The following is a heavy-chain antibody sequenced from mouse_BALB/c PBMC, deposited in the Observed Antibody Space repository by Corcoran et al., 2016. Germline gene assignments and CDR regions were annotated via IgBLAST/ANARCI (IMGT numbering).Heavy chain of an antibody. Sequence: EVQLQQSGAELVRPGALVKLSCKASGFNIKDYYMHWVKQRPEQGLEWIGWIDPENGNTIYDPKFQGKASITADTSSNTAYLQLSSLTSEDTAVYYCARVITTVPSFDYWGQGTTLTVSS. D-gene: IGHD1-1*01. V-gene: IGHV14-1*02. CDR3: ARVITTVPSFDY. CDR1: GFNIKDYY. CDR2: IDPENGNT. J-gene: IGHJ2*01.